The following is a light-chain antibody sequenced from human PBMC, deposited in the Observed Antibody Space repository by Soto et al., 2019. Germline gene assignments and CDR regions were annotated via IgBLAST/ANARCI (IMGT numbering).Light chain of an antibody. CDR1: HGVDRNY. CDR2: AAS. CDR3: QPYQRSPRT. J-gene: IGKJ4*01. V-gene: IGKV3-20*01. Sequence: IVLTQSPDTLSLSTGEGATHSCRASHGVDRNYLAWHQQKSGQAPRLVVYAASNRATGIPDRFRGSGSGTYFTLAISRLVPEDWAVYYCQPYQRSPRTFGRGTRVDFK.